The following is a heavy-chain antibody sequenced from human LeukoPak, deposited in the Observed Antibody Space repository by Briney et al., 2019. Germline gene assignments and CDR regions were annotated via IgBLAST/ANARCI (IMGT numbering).Heavy chain of an antibody. D-gene: IGHD1-1*01. CDR2: ISYDGSNK. V-gene: IGHV3-30*18. CDR1: GFTFSSYG. J-gene: IGHJ4*02. Sequence: GGSLRLPCAASGFTFSSYGMHWVRQAPGKGLEWVAVISYDGSNKYYAGSVKGRFTISRDNSKNTLYLQMNSLRAEDTAVYYCAKSTEPGLETSIDYWGQGTLVTVSS. CDR3: AKSTEPGLETSIDY.